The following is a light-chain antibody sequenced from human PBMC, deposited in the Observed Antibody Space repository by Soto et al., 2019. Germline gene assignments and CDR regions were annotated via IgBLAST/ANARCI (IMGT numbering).Light chain of an antibody. J-gene: IGKJ4*01. Sequence: EIVLTQSPATLSLSPGERATLSCRASQSVSSYLAWYQQKPGQAPRLLIYDASNRATGIPARFSGSGSGTDFTLTISSIQPEDFAVYYCQQRSNWPPSITFGGGTKVEIK. CDR2: DAS. V-gene: IGKV3-11*01. CDR1: QSVSSY. CDR3: QQRSNWPPSIT.